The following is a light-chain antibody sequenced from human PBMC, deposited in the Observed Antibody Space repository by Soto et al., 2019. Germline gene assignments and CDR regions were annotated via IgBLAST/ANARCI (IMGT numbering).Light chain of an antibody. Sequence: QSVLTQPPSASGTPGQRVTISCSGCSSNMGTNTVSWYQQVPGTAPKVLIYVNDQRPSGVPGRFSGSNSGTSASLAISGLQPEDEADYYCVAWDDSLNGHVFGTGTKDTVL. V-gene: IGLV1-44*01. CDR2: VND. J-gene: IGLJ1*01. CDR1: SSNMGTNT. CDR3: VAWDDSLNGHV.